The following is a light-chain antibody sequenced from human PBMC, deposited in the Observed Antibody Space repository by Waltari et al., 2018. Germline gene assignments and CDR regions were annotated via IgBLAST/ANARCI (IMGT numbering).Light chain of an antibody. CDR2: EVS. J-gene: IGLJ1*01. CDR1: DSDVGAYDF. CDR3: SSDTTSSAPGV. Sequence: QSALTQPASVSGSPGQSITISCSGTDSDVGAYDFVSWYQQHPGKAPHLIIYEVSNRPSGSSNRFSASKSGSSASLTIAGLQAEDEADYYCSSDTTSSAPGVFGTGTRVTVL. V-gene: IGLV2-14*01.